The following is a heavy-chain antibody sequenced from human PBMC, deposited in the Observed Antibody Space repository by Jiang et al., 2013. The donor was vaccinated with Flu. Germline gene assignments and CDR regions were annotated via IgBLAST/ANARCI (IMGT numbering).Heavy chain of an antibody. CDR1: GGSISSSSYY. CDR3: ARELGDCSSTSCYSNYFDY. D-gene: IGHD2-2*02. V-gene: IGHV4-39*07. Sequence: GLVKPSETLSLTCTVSGGSISSSSYYWGWIRQPPGKGLEWIGSIYYSGSTYYNPSLKSRVTISVDTSKNQFSLKLSSVTAADTAVYYCARELGDCSSTSCYSNYFDYWGQGTLVTVSS. J-gene: IGHJ4*02. CDR2: IYYSGST.